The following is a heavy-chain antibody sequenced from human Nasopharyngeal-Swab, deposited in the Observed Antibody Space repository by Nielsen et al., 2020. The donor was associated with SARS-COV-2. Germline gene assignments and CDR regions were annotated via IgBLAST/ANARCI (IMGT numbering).Heavy chain of an antibody. V-gene: IGHV1-46*01. J-gene: IGHJ4*02. D-gene: IGHD4-23*01. Sequence: ASVKVSCKVSGYTLTELSMHWVRQAPGQGLELMGIINPSGGSTSYAQKFQGRVTMTRDTSTSTVYMELSSLRAEDTALYYCAKAYLDYGGNPREYFDYWGQGTLVTVSS. CDR3: AKAYLDYGGNPREYFDY. CDR2: INPSGGST. CDR1: GYTLTELS.